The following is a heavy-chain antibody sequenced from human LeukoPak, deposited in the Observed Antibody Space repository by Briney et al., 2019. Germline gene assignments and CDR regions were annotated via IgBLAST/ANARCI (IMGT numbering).Heavy chain of an antibody. J-gene: IGHJ1*01. CDR1: GFTFSSYS. V-gene: IGHV4-34*01. CDR2: INHSGST. Sequence: GSLRLSCAASGFTFSSYSMNWVRQPPGKGLEWIGEINHSGSTNYNPSLKSRVTISVDTSKNQFSLKLSSVTAADTAVYYCARALRIANYYDSSGYRPRNEYFQHWGQGTLVTVSS. CDR3: ARALRIANYYDSSGYRPRNEYFQH. D-gene: IGHD3-22*01.